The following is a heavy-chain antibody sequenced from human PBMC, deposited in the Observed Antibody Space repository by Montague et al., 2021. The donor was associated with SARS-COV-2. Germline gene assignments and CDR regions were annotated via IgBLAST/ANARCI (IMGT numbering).Heavy chain of an antibody. CDR2: IYYSGST. D-gene: IGHD6-13*01. J-gene: IGHJ4*02. V-gene: IGHV4-31*03. Sequence: TLSPTCIVSGGSISSGGYYWGWIRQHPGKGLEWIGYIYYSGSTYYKPCLKSRLSISLDTSKNHFSLRLSPVTAADTAVYYCARSESPSYSSSPFDYWGQGTLVTVSS. CDR1: GGSISSGGYY. CDR3: ARSESPSYSSSPFDY.